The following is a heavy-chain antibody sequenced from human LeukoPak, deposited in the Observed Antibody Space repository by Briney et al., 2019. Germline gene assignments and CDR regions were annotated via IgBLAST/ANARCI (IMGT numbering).Heavy chain of an antibody. J-gene: IGHJ3*02. CDR3: ARRGNMSSHAFDI. Sequence: GSLRLSCAASGFSFSDSYMSWIRQAPGQGLEWLSYIKSSDTSTFYADSVKGRFTVSRDNAKNSLYLQMNSLRAEDTAVYYCARRGNMSSHAFDIWGQGTVVTVSS. D-gene: IGHD2/OR15-2a*01. CDR2: IKSSDTST. V-gene: IGHV3-11*01. CDR1: GFSFSDSY.